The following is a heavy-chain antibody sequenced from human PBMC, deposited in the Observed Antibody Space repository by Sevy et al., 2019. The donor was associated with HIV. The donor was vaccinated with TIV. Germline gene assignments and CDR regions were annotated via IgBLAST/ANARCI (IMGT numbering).Heavy chain of an antibody. D-gene: IGHD6-13*01. CDR3: ARDGGYSIKWYPLY. Sequence: GGSLRLSCAASGFAFSSHAIHWVRQAPGKGLEWVAVISYEGTETFYAASVEGRFTISRDNSKNKLSLQINSLRPEDTAVYYCARDGGYSIKWYPLYWGHGTLVTVSS. V-gene: IGHV3-30-3*01. CDR1: GFAFSSHA. CDR2: ISYEGTET. J-gene: IGHJ4*01.